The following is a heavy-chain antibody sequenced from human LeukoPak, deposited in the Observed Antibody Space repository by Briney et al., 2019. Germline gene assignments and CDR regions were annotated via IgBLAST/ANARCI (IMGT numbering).Heavy chain of an antibody. CDR2: ITGSGDGT. J-gene: IGHJ3*02. V-gene: IGHV3-23*01. D-gene: IGHD4-17*01. CDR1: GFTLTNYA. CDR3: AKDGGIDYGDYGAFDI. Sequence: PGGSLRLSCAASGFTLTNYAMSWVRQAPGEGLEWVSTITGSGDGTYYADSVKGRFTISRDNSKNTLYLQMNSLRAEDTAVYYCAKDGGIDYGDYGAFDIWGQGTMVTVSS.